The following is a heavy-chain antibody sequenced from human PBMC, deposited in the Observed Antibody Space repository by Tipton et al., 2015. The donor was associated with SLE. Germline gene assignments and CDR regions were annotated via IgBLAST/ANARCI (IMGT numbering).Heavy chain of an antibody. V-gene: IGHV4-30-2*01. Sequence: TLSLTCAVSGGSISSGGYSWSWIRQPPGKGLEWIGYIYHSGSTYYNPSLKSRVTISVDTSKNQFSLKLSSVTAADTAVYYCARGLGRIAVRGAFDIWGQGTMVTVSS. D-gene: IGHD6-6*01. J-gene: IGHJ3*02. CDR1: GGSISSGGYS. CDR2: IYHSGST. CDR3: ARGLGRIAVRGAFDI.